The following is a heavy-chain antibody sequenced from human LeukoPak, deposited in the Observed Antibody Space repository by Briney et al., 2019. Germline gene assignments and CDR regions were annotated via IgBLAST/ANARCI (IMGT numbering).Heavy chain of an antibody. D-gene: IGHD3-10*01. CDR2: IYTSGST. CDR1: GGSISSGSYY. J-gene: IGHJ6*03. Sequence: SQTLSLTCTVSGGSISSGSYYWSWIRQPAGKGLEWIGRIYTSGSTNYNPSLKSRVTISVDTSKNQFSLKLSSVTAADTAVYYCARQDVGVRGVINYYYYMDVWGKGTTVTISS. V-gene: IGHV4-61*02. CDR3: ARQDVGVRGVINYYYYMDV.